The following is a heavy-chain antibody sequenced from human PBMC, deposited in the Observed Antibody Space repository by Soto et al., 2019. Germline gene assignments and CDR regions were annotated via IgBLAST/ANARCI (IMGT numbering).Heavy chain of an antibody. CDR3: VGGQYYLDY. Sequence: QVQLVESGGGVVQPGRSLRLSCAASGFPFTTYGMHWVREGPGKGLEWVAVISYDGSNKFYADSVKGRFTISRDNSKNTLYLQMSSLRPDDTALYYCVGGQYYLDYRGQGTLVILSS. V-gene: IGHV3-30*03. CDR2: ISYDGSNK. CDR1: GFPFTTYG. D-gene: IGHD3-10*01. J-gene: IGHJ4*02.